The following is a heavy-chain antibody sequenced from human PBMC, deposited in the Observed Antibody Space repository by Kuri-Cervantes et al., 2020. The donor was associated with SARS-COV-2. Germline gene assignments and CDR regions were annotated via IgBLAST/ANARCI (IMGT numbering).Heavy chain of an antibody. V-gene: IGHV4-34*01. CDR3: AVYSSSPYYYYMDV. D-gene: IGHD6-13*01. CDR1: GGSFSGYY. J-gene: IGHJ6*03. Sequence: ESLKISCAVYGGSFSGYYWSWIRQPPGKGLEWIGSIYYSGSTYYNPSLKSRVTISLDTSKNQFSLRLSSVTAADTAVYYCAVYSSSPYYYYMDVWGKGTTVTVSS. CDR2: IYYSGST.